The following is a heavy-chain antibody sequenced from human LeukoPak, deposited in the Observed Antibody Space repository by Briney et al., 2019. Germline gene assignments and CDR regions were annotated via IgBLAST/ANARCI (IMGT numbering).Heavy chain of an antibody. CDR1: GGTFSSYA. Sequence: EASVKVSCQASGGTFSSYAISWVRQAPGQGLEWMGGIIPIFGTANYAQKFQGRVTITADKSTSTAYMELSSLRSEDTAVYYCARDTVGASGGSYRYWGQGTLVTVSS. D-gene: IGHD1-26*01. J-gene: IGHJ4*02. CDR2: IIPIFGTA. V-gene: IGHV1-69*06. CDR3: ARDTVGASGGSYRY.